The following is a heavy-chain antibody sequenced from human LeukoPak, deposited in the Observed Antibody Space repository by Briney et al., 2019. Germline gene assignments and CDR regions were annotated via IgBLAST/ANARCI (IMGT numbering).Heavy chain of an antibody. V-gene: IGHV4-59*01. CDR3: ARVSGYDWESFYDY. J-gene: IGHJ4*02. D-gene: IGHD5-12*01. CDR1: GGSISSSS. Sequence: SETLSLTCTVSGGSISSSSWSWIRQPPGKGLEWIGYIYYSGSTNYNPSLKSRVTISVDTSKNQFSLKLSSVTAADTAVYYCARVSGYDWESFYDYWGQGTLVTVSS. CDR2: IYYSGST.